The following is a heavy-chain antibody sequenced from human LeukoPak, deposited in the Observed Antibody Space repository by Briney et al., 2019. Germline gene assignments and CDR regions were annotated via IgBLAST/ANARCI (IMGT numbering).Heavy chain of an antibody. CDR2: ISSSSSTI. J-gene: IGHJ4*02. Sequence: GGSLRLSCAASGFTFSDYYMSWIRQAPGKGLEWVSYISSSSSTIYYADSVKGRFTIFRDNAKNSLYLQMNSLRAEDTAVYYCARDREPRDSELDYWGQGTLVTVSS. CDR3: ARDREPRDSELDY. CDR1: GFTFSDYY. D-gene: IGHD1-26*01. V-gene: IGHV3-11*04.